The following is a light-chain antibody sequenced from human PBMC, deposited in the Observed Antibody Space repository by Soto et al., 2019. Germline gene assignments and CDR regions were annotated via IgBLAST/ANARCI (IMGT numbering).Light chain of an antibody. CDR1: QSVSSSY. CDR3: QQYNNWPRT. V-gene: IGKV3D-15*01. Sequence: EIVLTQSPGTLSLSPGERATLSCRASQSVSSSYLGWYQQKPGHAPRLLIYGASSRATGIPARFSGSGSGTEFTLTISSLQSEDLAVYYCQQYNNWPRTFGQGTKVDI. J-gene: IGKJ1*01. CDR2: GAS.